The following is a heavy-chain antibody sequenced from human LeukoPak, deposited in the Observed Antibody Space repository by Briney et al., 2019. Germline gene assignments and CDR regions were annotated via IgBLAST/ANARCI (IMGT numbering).Heavy chain of an antibody. CDR1: GYTFTSYG. D-gene: IGHD2-2*01. V-gene: IGHV1-18*01. J-gene: IGHJ6*02. Sequence: ASVKVSCKASGYTFTSYGISWVRQAPGQGLEWMGWISAYNGNTNYAQKLQGRVTMTTDTSTSTAYMELSSLRSEDTAVYYCARETIVVVPAAHYYYYGMDVWGQGTTVTVSS. CDR2: ISAYNGNT. CDR3: ARETIVVVPAAHYYYYGMDV.